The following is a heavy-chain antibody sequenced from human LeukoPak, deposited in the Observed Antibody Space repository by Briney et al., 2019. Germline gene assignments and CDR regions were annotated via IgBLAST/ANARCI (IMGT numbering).Heavy chain of an antibody. CDR1: GGSISSYF. V-gene: IGHV4-59*12. D-gene: IGHD3-10*01. J-gene: IGHJ4*02. CDR2: IYYTGST. Sequence: SETLSLTCTISGGSISSYFWSWIRQPPGKGLEWIGYIYYTGSTNYNPSLKSRVTISVDTSKNQFSLKLSSVTAADTAVYYCARGSGSYYYWGQGTLVIVSS. CDR3: ARGSGSYYY.